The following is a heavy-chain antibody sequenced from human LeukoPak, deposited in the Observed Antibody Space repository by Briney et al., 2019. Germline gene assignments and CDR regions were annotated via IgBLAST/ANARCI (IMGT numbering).Heavy chain of an antibody. V-gene: IGHV1-69*13. Sequence: SVKVSCKASGGTFSSYAISWVRQAPGQGLEWMGGTIPIFGTANYAQKFQGRVTITADESTSTAYMELSSLRSEDTAVYYCAGSIAVAGTYGYYYYGMDVWGQGTTVTVSS. J-gene: IGHJ6*02. D-gene: IGHD6-19*01. CDR3: AGSIAVAGTYGYYYYGMDV. CDR1: GGTFSSYA. CDR2: TIPIFGTA.